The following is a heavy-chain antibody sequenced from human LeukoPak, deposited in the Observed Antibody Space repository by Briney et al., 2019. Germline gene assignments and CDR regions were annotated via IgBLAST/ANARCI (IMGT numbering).Heavy chain of an antibody. V-gene: IGHV3-21*01. CDR3: ARGTMFPYYFDY. J-gene: IGHJ4*02. Sequence: PGGSLRLSCAASGFTFSTYNMNWVRQAPGKGLEWVSFISSSSSYIYYADSLKGRFTIYRDNAKNSLYLQMNSLRAEDTAVYYCARGTMFPYYFDYWGQGTLVTVSS. CDR2: ISSSSSYI. D-gene: IGHD3-10*02. CDR1: GFTFSTYN.